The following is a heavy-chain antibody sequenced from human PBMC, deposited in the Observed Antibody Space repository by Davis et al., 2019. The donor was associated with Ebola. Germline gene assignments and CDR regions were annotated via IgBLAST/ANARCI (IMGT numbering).Heavy chain of an antibody. Sequence: MPSETLSLTCTVSGGSISSYYWSWIRQPPGKGLEWIGYIYYSGSTNYNPSLKSRVTISVDTSKNQFSLKLSSVTAADTAVYYCARQKKLVADYWGQGTLVTVSS. D-gene: IGHD2-15*01. CDR2: IYYSGST. J-gene: IGHJ4*02. V-gene: IGHV4-59*08. CDR1: GGSISSYY. CDR3: ARQKKLVADY.